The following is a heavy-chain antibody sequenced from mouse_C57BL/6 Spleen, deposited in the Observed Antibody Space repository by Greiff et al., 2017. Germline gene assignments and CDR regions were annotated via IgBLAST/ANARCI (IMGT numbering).Heavy chain of an antibody. CDR3: ARGDLVTTVVATKAMDY. CDR1: GYSFTDYN. V-gene: IGHV1-39*01. CDR2: INPNYGTT. D-gene: IGHD1-1*01. Sequence: EVQLQPSGPELVKPGASVKISCKASGYSFTDYNMNWVKQSNGKSLEWIGVINPNYGTTSYTQQFKVKATLTVDQSSSTAYMQLNSLTSDDSAVYYCARGDLVTTVVATKAMDYWGQGTSVTVSS. J-gene: IGHJ4*01.